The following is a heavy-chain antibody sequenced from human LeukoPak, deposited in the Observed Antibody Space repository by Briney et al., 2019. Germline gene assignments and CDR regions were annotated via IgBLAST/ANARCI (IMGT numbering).Heavy chain of an antibody. CDR2: IYYSGTT. CDR1: GGSITSSNYY. CDR3: VRHTRYSSSWPFDY. Sequence: SETLSLTCTVSGGSITSSNYYWGWIRQPPGRGPEWIGSIYYSGTTYYTPSLKSRVTISVDTSKNQFSLKLSSVTAADTAVYHCVRHTRYSSSWPFDYWGQGTLVTVSS. V-gene: IGHV4-39*01. D-gene: IGHD6-13*01. J-gene: IGHJ4*02.